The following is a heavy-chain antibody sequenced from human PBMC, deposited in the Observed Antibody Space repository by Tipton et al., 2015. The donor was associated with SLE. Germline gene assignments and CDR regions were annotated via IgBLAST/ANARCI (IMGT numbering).Heavy chain of an antibody. CDR2: IKQDGSEK. Sequence: GSLRLSCAASGFTFSSYWMSWVRQAPGKGLEWVANIKQDGSEKYYVDSVKGRFTISRDNSKNTLYLQMSSLRAEDTAVYYCVKDRGSSSWYYFDYWGQGTLVTVSS. CDR1: GFTFSSYW. CDR3: VKDRGSSSWYYFDY. V-gene: IGHV3-7*01. J-gene: IGHJ4*02. D-gene: IGHD6-13*01.